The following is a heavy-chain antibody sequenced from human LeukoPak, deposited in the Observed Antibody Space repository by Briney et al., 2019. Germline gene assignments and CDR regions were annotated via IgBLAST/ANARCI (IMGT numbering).Heavy chain of an antibody. CDR3: AANTPRVVREDAFDI. Sequence: GTSVNVSCKASGFTFTSSAMQWVRQARGQRLEWIGWIVVGSGNTNYAQKFQERITITRDMSTSTAYMGLSSLRSEDTAVYYCAANTPRVVREDAFDIWGQWTIVTVSS. D-gene: IGHD2-21*01. CDR2: IVVGSGNT. CDR1: GFTFTSSA. J-gene: IGHJ3*02. V-gene: IGHV1-58*02.